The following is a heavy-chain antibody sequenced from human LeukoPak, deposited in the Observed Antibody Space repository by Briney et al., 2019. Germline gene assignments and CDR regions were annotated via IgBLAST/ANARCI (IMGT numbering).Heavy chain of an antibody. CDR1: GFTFSSYA. J-gene: IGHJ4*02. CDR2: ISGSGGST. V-gene: IGHV3-23*01. CDR3: AKDRGITMVRGVSGY. Sequence: PGGSLRLSCAASGFTFSSYAMSWVRQAPGKGLEWVSAISGSGGSTYYADSVKGRFTISRDNSKNTLYLQMNSLRAEDTAVYYCAKDRGITMVRGVSGYWGQGTLVTVSS. D-gene: IGHD3-10*01.